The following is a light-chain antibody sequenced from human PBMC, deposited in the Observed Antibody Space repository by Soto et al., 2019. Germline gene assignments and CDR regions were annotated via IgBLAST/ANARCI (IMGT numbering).Light chain of an antibody. CDR3: QSYDSSAGG. CDR1: SSNIGAGYD. CDR2: GNS. Sequence: QSVLTQPPSVSGAPGQRVTISCTGSSSNIGAGYDVHWYQQLPGTAPKLLIYGNSNRPSGVPDRFSGSKSGTSASLAITGLQAEDEADYYCQSYDSSAGGFAARTKATV. J-gene: IGLJ1*01. V-gene: IGLV1-40*01.